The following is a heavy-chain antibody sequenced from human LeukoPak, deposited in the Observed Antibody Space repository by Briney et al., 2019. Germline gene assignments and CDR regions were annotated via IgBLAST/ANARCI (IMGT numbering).Heavy chain of an antibody. Sequence: PGGSLRLSCAASGFIFNRYTMHWLRHSPDKGLEWVAVISHNEIHRYYSDSVRGRFTISRENSQNLLHLQMESLTPEDTAVYYCARDLVDGLPDYFDYWGQGTLVTVSS. CDR3: ARDLVDGLPDYFDY. D-gene: IGHD2-15*01. CDR2: ISHNEIHR. V-gene: IGHV3-30-3*01. CDR1: GFIFNRYT. J-gene: IGHJ4*02.